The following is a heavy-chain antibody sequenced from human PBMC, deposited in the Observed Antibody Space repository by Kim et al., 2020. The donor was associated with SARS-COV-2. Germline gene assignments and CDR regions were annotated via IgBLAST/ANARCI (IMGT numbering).Heavy chain of an antibody. CDR3: ARLVGVRGGDYYYGMDV. J-gene: IGHJ6*01. V-gene: IGHV4-34*01. CDR2: INHSGST. CDR1: GGSFSGYY. Sequence: SETLSLTCAVYGGSFSGYYWSWIRQPPGKGLEWIGEINHSGSTNYNPSLKSRVTISVDTSKNQFSLKLSSVTAADTAVYYCARLVGVRGGDYYYGMDVWG. D-gene: IGHD3-10*01.